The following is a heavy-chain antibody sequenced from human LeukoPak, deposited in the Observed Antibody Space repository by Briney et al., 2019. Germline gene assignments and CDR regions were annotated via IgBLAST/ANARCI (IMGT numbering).Heavy chain of an antibody. V-gene: IGHV4-34*01. CDR2: INHSGST. D-gene: IGHD3-3*01. Sequence: SETLSLTCAVYGGSFSGYYWSWIRQPPGKGLEWIGEINHSGSTNYNPSLKSRVTISVDTSKNQFSLKLSSVTAADTAVYYCARLPITIFGVVNWFDPWGRGTLVTVSS. CDR3: ARLPITIFGVVNWFDP. CDR1: GGSFSGYY. J-gene: IGHJ5*02.